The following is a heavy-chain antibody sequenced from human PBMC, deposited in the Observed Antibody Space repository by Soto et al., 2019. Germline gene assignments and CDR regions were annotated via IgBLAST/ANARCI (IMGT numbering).Heavy chain of an antibody. CDR3: ARHHPARPIAFDI. CDR1: GYTFTGYY. D-gene: IGHD6-6*01. J-gene: IGHJ3*02. V-gene: IGHV1-2*02. Sequence: ASVKVSCKSSGYTFTGYYMNWVRPAPGQGLELMGWINPNSGGTNYAQKFQGRVTMTRDTSISTAYMELSRLRSDDTAVYYCARHHPARPIAFDIWGQGTMDTVSS. CDR2: INPNSGGT.